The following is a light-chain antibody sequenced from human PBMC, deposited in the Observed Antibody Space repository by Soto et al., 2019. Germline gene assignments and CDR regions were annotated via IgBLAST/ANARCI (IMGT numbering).Light chain of an antibody. CDR1: QSISSW. J-gene: IGKJ1*01. CDR2: DAS. CDR3: QQYNSYSPWT. Sequence: DIQMTQSPSTLSASVGDRVTITCRASQSISSWLAWYQQKPGKAPKLLIYDASSLESGVPSRLIGSGSGTEFTLTISSLQPDDFATYYCQQYNSYSPWTFGQGTKVEIK. V-gene: IGKV1-5*01.